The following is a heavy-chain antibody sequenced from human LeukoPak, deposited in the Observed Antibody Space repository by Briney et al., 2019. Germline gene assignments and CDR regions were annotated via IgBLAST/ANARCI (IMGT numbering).Heavy chain of an antibody. CDR1: GGSISSYY. Sequence: PSETLSLTCTVSGGSISSYYWSWIRQPAGKGLEWIGRIYTSGSTNYNPSLKSRATMSVDTSKNQFSLKLSSVTAADTAVYYCARSRPFYSGSYYFDYWGQGTLVTVSS. D-gene: IGHD1-26*01. J-gene: IGHJ4*02. CDR2: IYTSGST. CDR3: ARSRPFYSGSYYFDY. V-gene: IGHV4-4*07.